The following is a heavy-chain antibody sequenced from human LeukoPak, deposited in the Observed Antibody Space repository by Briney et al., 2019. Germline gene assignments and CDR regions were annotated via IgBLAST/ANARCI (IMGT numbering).Heavy chain of an antibody. J-gene: IGHJ4*02. Sequence: PGGSLRLSXAASGFTFSSYWMSWVRQAPGKGLEWVANIKQDGSEKYYVDSVKGRFTISRDNAKNSLYLQMNSLRAEDTAVYYCARDGPYYYDSSGYSFDYWGQGTLVTVSS. CDR1: GFTFSSYW. D-gene: IGHD3-22*01. CDR2: IKQDGSEK. CDR3: ARDGPYYYDSSGYSFDY. V-gene: IGHV3-7*01.